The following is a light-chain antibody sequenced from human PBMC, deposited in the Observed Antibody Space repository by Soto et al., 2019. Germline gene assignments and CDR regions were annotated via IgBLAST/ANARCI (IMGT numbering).Light chain of an antibody. CDR3: SSYTSSRAWV. CDR2: EVS. Sequence: CTGTTSDVGGYNHVSWYQQHPGKAPKLMIYEVSDRPSGVPNRFSGSKSGSTASLTISGLQAEDEADFYCSSYTSSRAWVFGGGTKVTVL. J-gene: IGLJ3*02. CDR1: TSDVGGYNH. V-gene: IGLV2-14*01.